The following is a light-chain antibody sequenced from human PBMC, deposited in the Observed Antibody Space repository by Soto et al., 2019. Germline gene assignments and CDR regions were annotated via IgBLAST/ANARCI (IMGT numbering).Light chain of an antibody. CDR3: QQRSNWPLT. J-gene: IGKJ4*01. CDR1: QSVSIY. V-gene: IGKV3-11*01. Sequence: EIVLTQSPATLSLSPGERATLSCRASQSVSIYLAWYQQKPGQAPRLLIYDASNRATAIPARFSGSGSGTDFTLTIRSLEPEEFAFYYCQQRSNWPLTFGGGTKVEIK. CDR2: DAS.